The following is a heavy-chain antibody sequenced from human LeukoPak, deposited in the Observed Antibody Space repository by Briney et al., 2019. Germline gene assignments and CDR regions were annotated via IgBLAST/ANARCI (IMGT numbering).Heavy chain of an antibody. Sequence: AGGSLRLSCAASGFTFNSYGMTWVRQAPGKGLEWVSSISGSGGSTYYADSVKGRITISRDNSENTVYLQMNSLRAEDTAVYYCAKGMSWFDPWGQGTLVTVSS. CDR3: AKGMSWFDP. V-gene: IGHV3-23*01. J-gene: IGHJ5*02. CDR1: GFTFNSYG. CDR2: ISGSGGST.